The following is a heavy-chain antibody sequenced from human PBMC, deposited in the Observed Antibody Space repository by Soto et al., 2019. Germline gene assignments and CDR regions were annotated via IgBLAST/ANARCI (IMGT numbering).Heavy chain of an antibody. Sequence: ASVKVSCKASGCTFTGYYMHWVRQAPGQGLEWMGWINPNSGGTNYAQKFQGRVTMTRDTSISTAYMELSRLRSDDTAVYYCARFGAPLDGGPSYYYYGMDVWGQGTTVTVSS. J-gene: IGHJ6*02. V-gene: IGHV1-2*02. CDR1: GCTFTGYY. CDR2: INPNSGGT. D-gene: IGHD3-16*01. CDR3: ARFGAPLDGGPSYYYYGMDV.